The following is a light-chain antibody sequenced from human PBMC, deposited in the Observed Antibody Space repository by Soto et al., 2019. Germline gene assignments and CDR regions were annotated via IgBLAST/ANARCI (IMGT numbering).Light chain of an antibody. CDR2: GVT. CDR3: SSFAGSYSPYV. Sequence: QSALTQPASVSGSPGQSITISCTGSNSDIGGYNSVSWYQQHPGKAPKLLIFGVTNRPSGVSDRFSGSKSGNTASLTISALQAEDEADYFCSSFAGSYSPYVFGTGTKVTVL. CDR1: NSDIGGYNS. V-gene: IGLV2-14*01. J-gene: IGLJ1*01.